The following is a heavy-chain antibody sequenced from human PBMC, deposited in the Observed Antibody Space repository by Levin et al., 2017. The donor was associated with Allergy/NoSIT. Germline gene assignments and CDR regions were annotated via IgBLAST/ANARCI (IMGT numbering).Heavy chain of an antibody. V-gene: IGHV4-61*09. J-gene: IGHJ5*02. D-gene: IGHD3-10*01. CDR3: AGGWDLWFGAYNWFDP. Sequence: LRLSCNVSGGSISSGSYYWSWIRQPAGKGLEWIGHIYTSGSTNYNPSLKSRVTISVDTSKKQFSLRLSSVTAADTAVYYCAGGWDLWFGAYNWFDPWGQGILVTVSS. CDR2: IYTSGST. CDR1: GGSISSGSYY.